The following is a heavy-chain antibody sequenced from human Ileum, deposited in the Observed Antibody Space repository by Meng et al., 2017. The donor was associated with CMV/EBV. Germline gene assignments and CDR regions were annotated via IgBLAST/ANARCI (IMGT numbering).Heavy chain of an antibody. CDR1: GGTFSTYA. CDR2: IIPNFDTT. CDR3: ANYYDLSGYYYPEYFQH. D-gene: IGHD3-22*01. V-gene: IGHV1-69*15. Sequence: VQLVQSGAEVKKPGSSVKVSCKASGGTFSTYAIAWVRQAPGQGLEWVGRIIPNFDTTDYAQKFQGRVTITADESTSTAYMELSSLRSEDTAIYYCANYYDLSGYYYPEYFQHWGQGTLVTVSS. J-gene: IGHJ1*01.